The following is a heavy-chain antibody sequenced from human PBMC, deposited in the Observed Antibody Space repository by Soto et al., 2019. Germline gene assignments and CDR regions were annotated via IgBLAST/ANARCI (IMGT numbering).Heavy chain of an antibody. D-gene: IGHD3-3*01. V-gene: IGHV3-53*04. CDR1: GFTVSSNY. CDR3: ARRGGALYAFWSGYYSEYYYYGMDL. CDR2: SYSGGST. Sequence: PCVALRLSCASAGFTVSSNYISWIRKARGKGLEWVSVSYSGGSTYYAESVKGRFTISRQNSKNTPYLQMNRLRAEDTAVYYSARRGGALYAFWSGYYSEYYYYGMDLRGQGTTVTVSS. J-gene: IGHJ6*02.